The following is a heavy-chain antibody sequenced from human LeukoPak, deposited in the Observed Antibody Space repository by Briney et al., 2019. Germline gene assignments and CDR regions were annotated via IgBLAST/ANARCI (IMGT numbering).Heavy chain of an antibody. CDR2: IKQDGSEK. Sequence: GGPLRLSCAASGFTFSSYWMSWVRQAPGKGLEWVANIKQDGSEKYYVDSVKGRFTISRDNAKNSLYLQMNSLRAEDTAVYYCARDRCSSNSCFFDYWGQGTLVTVSS. CDR1: GFTFSSYW. D-gene: IGHD2-2*01. J-gene: IGHJ4*02. CDR3: ARDRCSSNSCFFDY. V-gene: IGHV3-7*01.